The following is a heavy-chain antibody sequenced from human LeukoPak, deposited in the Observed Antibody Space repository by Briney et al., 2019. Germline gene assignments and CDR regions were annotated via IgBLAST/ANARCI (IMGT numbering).Heavy chain of an antibody. D-gene: IGHD6-19*01. CDR1: GFTFSGSS. CDR2: VRSKANNYAA. V-gene: IGHV3-73*01. CDR3: TRYFPDDRSGRYGDC. Sequence: QTGGSLRLSCAASGFTFSGSSIHWVRLASGKGLEWVGRVRSKANNYAAAYAASLKGRFTLSRDDSHNTADMQMNSLKTEDTAVYYCTRYFPDDRSGRYGDCWGQGTLVTVSS. J-gene: IGHJ4*02.